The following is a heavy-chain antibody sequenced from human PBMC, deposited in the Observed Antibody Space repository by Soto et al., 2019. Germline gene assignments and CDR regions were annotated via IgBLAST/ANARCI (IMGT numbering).Heavy chain of an antibody. J-gene: IGHJ4*02. Sequence: QAQVVQSGAEVRKPGSSVKLSCKASEGTFNSYAIAWVRQAPGQGLEWMGGIIPYYNTLNYAQKFQDRVTIAADDATNTVYMELSSLRSDDTAVYFCASGASRWYPYFFDSWAQGTLVTVSS. D-gene: IGHD6-13*01. CDR1: EGTFNSYA. V-gene: IGHV1-69*01. CDR3: ASGASRWYPYFFDS. CDR2: IIPYYNTL.